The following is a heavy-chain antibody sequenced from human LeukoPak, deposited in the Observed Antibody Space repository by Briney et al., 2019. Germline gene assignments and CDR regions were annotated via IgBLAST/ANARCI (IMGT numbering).Heavy chain of an antibody. CDR3: AKDTGALVVVVAALDY. Sequence: PGGSLRLSCAASGFTFDDYAMHWVRQAPGKGLEWVSGISWNSGSIGYADSVKGRFTISRDNAKNSLYLQMNSLRAVDTALYYCAKDTGALVVVVAALDYWGQGTLVTVSS. V-gene: IGHV3-9*01. D-gene: IGHD2-15*01. J-gene: IGHJ4*02. CDR2: ISWNSGSI. CDR1: GFTFDDYA.